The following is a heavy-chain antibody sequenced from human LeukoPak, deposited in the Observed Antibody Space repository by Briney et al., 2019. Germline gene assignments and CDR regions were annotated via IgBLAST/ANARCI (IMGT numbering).Heavy chain of an antibody. D-gene: IGHD1-1*01. J-gene: IGHJ4*02. CDR3: AKAPNPPPYTGYYFDY. CDR2: IRYDGSNI. Sequence: PGGSLRLSCAASGFAFSSYGMHWVRQAPGKGLEWVAFIRYDGSNIYYADSVKGRFTISRDNSKNTLSLQMNSLRAEDMAVYYCAKAPNPPPYTGYYFDYWGQGTLVTVSS. V-gene: IGHV3-30*02. CDR1: GFAFSSYG.